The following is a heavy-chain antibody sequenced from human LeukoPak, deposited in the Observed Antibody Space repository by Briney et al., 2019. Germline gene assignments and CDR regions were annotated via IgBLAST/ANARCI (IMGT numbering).Heavy chain of an antibody. J-gene: IGHJ4*02. CDR2: ISYDGSNK. D-gene: IGHD6-6*01. CDR3: AKEYSSSSYYFDY. Sequence: GGSLRLSCAASGFTFSSYGMHWVRQAPGKGLEWVAVISYDGSNKYYADSVKGRFTISRDNSKNTLYLQMNSLRAEDTAAYYCAKEYSSSSYYFDYWGQGTLVTVSS. CDR1: GFTFSSYG. V-gene: IGHV3-30*18.